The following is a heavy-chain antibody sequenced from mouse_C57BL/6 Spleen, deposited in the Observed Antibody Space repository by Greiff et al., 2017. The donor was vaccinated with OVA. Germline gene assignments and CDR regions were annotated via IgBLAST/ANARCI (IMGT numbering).Heavy chain of an antibody. CDR1: GYSITSGYY. CDR3: ARGELGQGYFDY. Sequence: EVQLQESGPGLVKPSQSLSLTCSVTGYSITSGYYGNWIRQFPGNKLEWMGYISYDGSNNYNPSLKNRISITRDTSKNQFFLKLNSVTTEDTATYYCARGELGQGYFDYWGQGTTLTVSS. D-gene: IGHD4-1*01. J-gene: IGHJ2*01. CDR2: ISYDGSN. V-gene: IGHV3-6*01.